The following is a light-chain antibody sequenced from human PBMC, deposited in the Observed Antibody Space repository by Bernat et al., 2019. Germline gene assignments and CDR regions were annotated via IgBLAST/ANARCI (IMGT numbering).Light chain of an antibody. J-gene: IGKJ2*02. CDR3: QQSYSTPCT. V-gene: IGKV1-39*01. Sequence: DIQMTQSPSSLSASVGNRVTITCRASQSISSYLTWYQQKPGKAPKLLIYAASSLQSGVPSRFRASGSGTDFTLTISSLQSEDFATYYCQQSYSTPCTFGQGTKLEIK. CDR2: AAS. CDR1: QSISSY.